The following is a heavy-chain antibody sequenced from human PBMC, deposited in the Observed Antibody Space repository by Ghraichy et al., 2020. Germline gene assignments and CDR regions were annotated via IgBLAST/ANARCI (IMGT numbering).Heavy chain of an antibody. J-gene: IGHJ4*02. V-gene: IGHV3-30*18. CDR2: ISYDGSNK. CDR1: GFTFSSYG. CDR3: AKDAGGWLQFEYYFDY. Sequence: GESQNISCAASGFTFSSYGMHWVRQAPGKGLEWVAVISYDGSNKYYADSVKGRFTISRDNSKNTLYLQMNSLRAEDTAVYYCAKDAGGWLQFEYYFDYWGQGTLVTVSS. D-gene: IGHD5-24*01.